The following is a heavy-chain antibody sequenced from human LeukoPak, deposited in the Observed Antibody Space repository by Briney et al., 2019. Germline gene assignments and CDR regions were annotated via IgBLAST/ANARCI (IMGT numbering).Heavy chain of an antibody. CDR1: GGSISSSSYY. CDR3: ARVNVVTPYYYYGMDV. J-gene: IGHJ6*02. CDR2: IYYSGST. D-gene: IGHD4-23*01. V-gene: IGHV4-39*07. Sequence: SETLSLTCTVSGGSISSSSYYWGWIRQPPGKGPEWIGSIYYSGSTYYNPSLKSRVTISVDTSKNQFSLKLSSVTAADTAVYYCARVNVVTPYYYYGMDVWGQGTTVTVSS.